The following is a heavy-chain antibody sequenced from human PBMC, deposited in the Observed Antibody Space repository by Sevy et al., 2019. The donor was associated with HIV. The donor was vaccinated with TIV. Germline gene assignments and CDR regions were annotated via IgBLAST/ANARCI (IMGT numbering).Heavy chain of an antibody. V-gene: IGHV3-21*01. CDR2: INAISSNI. CDR3: ARDLFSGGNAVYCY. D-gene: IGHD2-15*01. Sequence: GGSLRLSCAASGFTFSSYAMNWVRQAPGKGLEWVSSINAISSNIYYADSVKSRFTISRDNAENSLYLQMNSVRAEDTAVYYCARDLFSGGNAVYCYWGQGTLVTVSS. J-gene: IGHJ4*02. CDR1: GFTFSSYA.